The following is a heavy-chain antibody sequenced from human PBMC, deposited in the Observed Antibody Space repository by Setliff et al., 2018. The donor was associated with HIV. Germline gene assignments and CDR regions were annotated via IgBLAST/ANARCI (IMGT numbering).Heavy chain of an antibody. CDR2: IIPILGVA. D-gene: IGHD3-3*01. Sequence: AASVKVSCKASRRTFNSHTINWVRQAPGQGLDWMGIIIPILGVANYAQRFQGKVTITAEKSTSTAYMELTNLRFDDTAMYYCVRGVQSPPHYSYYYMDVWGEGTMVTVS. CDR1: RRTFNSHT. J-gene: IGHJ6*03. CDR3: VRGVQSPPHYSYYYMDV. V-gene: IGHV1-69*02.